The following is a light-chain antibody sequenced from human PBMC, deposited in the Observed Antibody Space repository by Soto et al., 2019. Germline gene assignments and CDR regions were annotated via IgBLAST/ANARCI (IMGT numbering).Light chain of an antibody. Sequence: QSALTQPASVSGSPGQSITISCTGTSIDVGGYNYVSWYQQHPGKAPKLMIYDVSNRPSGVSSRFSGSKSGNTASLTISGLQAEDEADYYCSSYTSSSTPVFGGGTKVTVL. V-gene: IGLV2-14*01. CDR1: SIDVGGYNY. CDR3: SSYTSSSTPV. J-gene: IGLJ2*01. CDR2: DVS.